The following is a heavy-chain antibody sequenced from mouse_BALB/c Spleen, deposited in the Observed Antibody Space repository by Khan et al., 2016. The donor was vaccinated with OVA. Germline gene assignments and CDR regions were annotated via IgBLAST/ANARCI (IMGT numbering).Heavy chain of an antibody. D-gene: IGHD2-14*01. CDR1: GYTFTNYW. J-gene: IGHJ2*01. CDR3: ARLHRSNEDFFDY. V-gene: IGHV1-63*02. CDR2: IFPGGTYA. Sequence: QVQLQQSGAELIRPGTSVKISCKASGYTFTNYWLGWVKQRPGHGLEWIGDIFPGGTYANYNEKFKGKASLTADTFSSTAYMQLISLTSEDSAVYFCARLHRSNEDFFDYWGQGTTLTVSS.